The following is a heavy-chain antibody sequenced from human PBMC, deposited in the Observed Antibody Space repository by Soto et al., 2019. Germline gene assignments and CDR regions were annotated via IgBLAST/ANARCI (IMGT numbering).Heavy chain of an antibody. CDR3: AKNGHPPYYYYGMDV. CDR1: GYSFTTYG. Sequence: QSGAEVKQPGASVKVSCKASGYSFTTYGISWVRQAPGQGLEWMGWISGYNGDTNNAQKXQNRVTMTIDTSTTTACLELRSLTSDDTAVYYCAKNGHPPYYYYGMDVWGQGTTVTVSS. J-gene: IGHJ6*02. CDR2: ISGYNGDT. V-gene: IGHV1-18*01. D-gene: IGHD2-8*01.